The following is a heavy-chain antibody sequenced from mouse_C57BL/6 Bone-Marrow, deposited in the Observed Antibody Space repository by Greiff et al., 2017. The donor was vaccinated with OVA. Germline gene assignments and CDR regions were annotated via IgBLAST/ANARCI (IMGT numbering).Heavy chain of an antibody. J-gene: IGHJ1*03. Sequence: VQLQQSGAELVKPGASVKISCKASGYAFSSYWMNWVKQRPGKGLEWIGQIYPGDGDTNYNGKFKGKATLTADKSSSTAYMQLSSLTSEDSAVYFCARDSNYGYWYFDVWGTGTTGTVSS. CDR3: ARDSNYGYWYFDV. CDR2: IYPGDGDT. D-gene: IGHD2-5*01. CDR1: GYAFSSYW. V-gene: IGHV1-80*01.